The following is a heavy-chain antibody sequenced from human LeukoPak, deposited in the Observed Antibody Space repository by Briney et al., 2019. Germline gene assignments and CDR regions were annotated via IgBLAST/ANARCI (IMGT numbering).Heavy chain of an antibody. CDR3: AKDQDYYDSSGYYY. CDR2: ISGSGGST. CDR1: GFTFSSYA. V-gene: IGHV3-23*01. J-gene: IGHJ4*02. Sequence: GGSLRLSCAASGFTFSSYAMSWVRQAPGKGLEWVSAISGSGGSTYYADSVKGRFTISRDNSKNTLYLQMNSLRAEDTAVYYCAKDQDYYDSSGYYYWGQRTLVTVSS. D-gene: IGHD3-22*01.